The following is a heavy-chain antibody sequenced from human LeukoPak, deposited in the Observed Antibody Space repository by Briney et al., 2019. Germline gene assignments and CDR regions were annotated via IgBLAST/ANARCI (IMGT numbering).Heavy chain of an antibody. CDR1: GFTFSSYA. J-gene: IGHJ4*02. CDR2: ISGSGGST. Sequence: GGSLRLSCAASGFTFSSYAMSWVRQAPGKGLEWVSAISGSGGSTYYADSVKGRFTISRDSSKNTLYLQMNSLRAEDTAVYCCAKLNDILTGYPHFDYWGQGTLVTVSS. D-gene: IGHD3-9*01. V-gene: IGHV3-23*01. CDR3: AKLNDILTGYPHFDY.